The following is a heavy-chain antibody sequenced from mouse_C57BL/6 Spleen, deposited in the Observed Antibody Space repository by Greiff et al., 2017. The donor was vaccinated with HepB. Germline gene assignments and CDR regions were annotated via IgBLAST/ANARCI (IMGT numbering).Heavy chain of an antibody. CDR3: VRYDYDDGYYAMDY. J-gene: IGHJ4*01. V-gene: IGHV10-1*01. CDR1: GFSFNTYA. Sequence: EVQRVESGGGLVQPKGSLKLPCAASGFSFNTYAMNWVRQAPGKGLEWVARIRSKSNNYATYYADSVKDRFTISRDDSESMLYLQMNNLKTEDTAMYYCVRYDYDDGYYAMDYWGQGTSVTVSS. CDR2: IRSKSNNYAT. D-gene: IGHD2-4*01.